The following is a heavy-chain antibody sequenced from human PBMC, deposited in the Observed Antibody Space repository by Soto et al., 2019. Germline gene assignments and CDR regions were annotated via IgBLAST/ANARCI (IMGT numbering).Heavy chain of an antibody. J-gene: IGHJ4*02. V-gene: IGHV4-39*01. CDR3: ARLASSNLPHY. CDR1: SGSISSTTYY. D-gene: IGHD4-4*01. CDR2: IYYRWST. Sequence: QLQLQESGPRLVKPSETLSLTCTVSSGSISSTTYYWGWIRKPPGKGLEWIGSIYYRWSTYYNPSLKSRVTMSVDTSKNQYSLQLSAVTAADTAVYYCARLASSNLPHYWGQGTLVTVSS.